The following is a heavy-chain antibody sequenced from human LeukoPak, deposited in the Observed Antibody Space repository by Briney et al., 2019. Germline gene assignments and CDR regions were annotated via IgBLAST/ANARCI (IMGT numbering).Heavy chain of an antibody. CDR3: AKDLLEGYCSSTSCYNQINYYYYYMDV. Sequence: PGGSLRLSCAASGFTFSSYAMSWVRQAPGKGLEWVSAISGSGGSPYYADSVKGRFTISRANSKNTLYLQMNILRAEDDAVYYCAKDLLEGYCSSTSCYNQINYYYYYMDVWGKGTTVTVSS. V-gene: IGHV3-23*01. CDR1: GFTFSSYA. CDR2: ISGSGGSP. J-gene: IGHJ6*03. D-gene: IGHD2-2*02.